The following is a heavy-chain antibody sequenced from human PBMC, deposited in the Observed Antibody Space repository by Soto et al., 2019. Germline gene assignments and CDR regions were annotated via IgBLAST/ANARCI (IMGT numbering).Heavy chain of an antibody. CDR2: INPSGGST. J-gene: IGHJ6*02. V-gene: IGHV1-46*01. Sequence: QVQLVQSGAEVKKPGATVKVSCKASGYTFTSYYMHWVRQAPGQGLEWMGIINPSGGSTSYAQKFQGRVTMTRDTSTSTVYMELSSLRSEDTAVYYCARDSVDSGSYYGMDVWGQGTTVTVSS. CDR1: GYTFTSYY. D-gene: IGHD1-26*01. CDR3: ARDSVDSGSYYGMDV.